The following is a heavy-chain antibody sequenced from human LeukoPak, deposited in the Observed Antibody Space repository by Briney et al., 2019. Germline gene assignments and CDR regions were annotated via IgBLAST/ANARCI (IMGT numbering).Heavy chain of an antibody. CDR2: IIPIFGTA. V-gene: IGHV1-69*13. Sequence: SVNVSFKASRGTFISYAISWVRQAPGQGGEWMGGIIPIFGTANYVQKFQGRVTITADESTSTAYMELSSLRSEDTAVYYCARGGFIVPAAPGYFDYWGQGTLVTVSS. J-gene: IGHJ4*02. CDR3: ARGGFIVPAAPGYFDY. CDR1: RGTFISYA. D-gene: IGHD2-2*01.